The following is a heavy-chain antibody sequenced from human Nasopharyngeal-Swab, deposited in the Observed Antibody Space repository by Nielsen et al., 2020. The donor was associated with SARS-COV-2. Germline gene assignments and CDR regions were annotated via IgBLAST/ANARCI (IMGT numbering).Heavy chain of an antibody. J-gene: IGHJ4*02. Sequence: SETLSLTCTVSGGSINDYYWNWIRQPPGKGLEWVGYVYYTGGTSYNPSPKSRVTISLDTSKKQFSLRLTSVTPADTAIYYCARMDAATDFWGQGTLVTVSS. CDR3: ARMDAATDF. CDR1: GGSINDYY. CDR2: VYYTGGT. V-gene: IGHV4-59*08. D-gene: IGHD2-15*01.